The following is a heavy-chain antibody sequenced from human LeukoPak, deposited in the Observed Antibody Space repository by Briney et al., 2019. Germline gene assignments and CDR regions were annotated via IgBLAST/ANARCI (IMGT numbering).Heavy chain of an antibody. Sequence: PGGSLRLSCAASELTVSNTYVSWVRQAPGKGLEWVSAISGSGGSTYYADSVKGRFTISRDNSKNTLYLQMNSLRAEDTAVYYCAKATYSGSYYYFDYWGQGTLVTVSS. CDR1: ELTVSNTY. CDR3: AKATYSGSYYYFDY. CDR2: ISGSGGST. V-gene: IGHV3-23*01. J-gene: IGHJ4*02. D-gene: IGHD1-26*01.